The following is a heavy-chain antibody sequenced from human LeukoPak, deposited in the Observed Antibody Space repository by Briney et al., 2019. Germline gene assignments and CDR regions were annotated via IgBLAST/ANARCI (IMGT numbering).Heavy chain of an antibody. Sequence: GASVKVSCKASGDTFSSYAISWVRQAPGQGLEWMGRIIPILGIANYAQKFQGRVTITADKSTSTAYMELSSLRSEDTAVYYCARDGGLLWFGELFDYWGQGTLVTVSS. D-gene: IGHD3-10*01. CDR3: ARDGGLLWFGELFDY. J-gene: IGHJ4*02. CDR1: GDTFSSYA. CDR2: IIPILGIA. V-gene: IGHV1-69*04.